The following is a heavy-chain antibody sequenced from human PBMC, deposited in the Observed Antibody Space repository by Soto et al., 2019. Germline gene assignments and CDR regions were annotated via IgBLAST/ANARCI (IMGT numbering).Heavy chain of an antibody. D-gene: IGHD3-10*01. CDR2: ISGSGGST. Sequence: EVQLLESGGGLVQPGGSLRLSCAASGFTFTPYAMSWVRQAPGKGLEWVSAISGSGGSTYYADSVKGRFTISRDNSKNTLYLQMNSLRAEDKAVYYCAKHPWFGEFDYWGQGTLVTVSS. J-gene: IGHJ4*02. V-gene: IGHV3-23*01. CDR1: GFTFTPYA. CDR3: AKHPWFGEFDY.